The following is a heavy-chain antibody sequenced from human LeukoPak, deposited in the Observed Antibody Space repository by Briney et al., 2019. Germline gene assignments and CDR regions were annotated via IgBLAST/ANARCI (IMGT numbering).Heavy chain of an antibody. J-gene: IGHJ4*02. CDR3: ARVRCSSNSCFPDY. V-gene: IGHV3-7*01. Sequence: GGSLRLSCAASGFTFSTYWMSWVRQAPGKGLDWVANIKQDGSDKYYVDSVKGRFTISRDNAKNSLFLQMNSLRAEDTAVYYCARVRCSSNSCFPDYWGQGTLVTVSP. CDR2: IKQDGSDK. D-gene: IGHD2-2*01. CDR1: GFTFSTYW.